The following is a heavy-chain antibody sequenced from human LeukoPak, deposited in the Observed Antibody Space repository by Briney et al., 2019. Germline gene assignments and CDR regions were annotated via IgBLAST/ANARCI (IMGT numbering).Heavy chain of an antibody. D-gene: IGHD6-13*01. Sequence: ASVQVSCKTSGYTFTNYYMHWVRQAPGQGLEWMGIINPFDGSTTYAQKFQSRVTMTRDSSTSTVYMGLSSLRSEDTAVYYCAREATAAGTLGDYWGQGTLVTVSS. V-gene: IGHV1-46*01. CDR1: GYTFTNYY. J-gene: IGHJ4*02. CDR3: AREATAAGTLGDY. CDR2: INPFDGST.